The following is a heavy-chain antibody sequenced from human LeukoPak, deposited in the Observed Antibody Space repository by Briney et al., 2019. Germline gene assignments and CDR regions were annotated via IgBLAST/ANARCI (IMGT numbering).Heavy chain of an antibody. V-gene: IGHV4-59*08. D-gene: IGHD1-14*01. CDR1: GGSISCYY. Sequence: SETLSLTCTVSGGSISCYYWSWIRQPPGKGLEWIGYIYYSGSTNYNPSLKSRVTISVDTSKNQFSLKLSSVTAADTAIYYCASDITGTTKYAFDIWGQGTMVTVSS. CDR3: ASDITGTTKYAFDI. J-gene: IGHJ3*02. CDR2: IYYSGST.